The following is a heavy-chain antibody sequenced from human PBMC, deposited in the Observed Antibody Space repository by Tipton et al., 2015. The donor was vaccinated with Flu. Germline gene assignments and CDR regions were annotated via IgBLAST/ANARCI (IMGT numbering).Heavy chain of an antibody. CDR3: ARDLSYSSGWYNY. J-gene: IGHJ4*02. D-gene: IGHD6-19*01. V-gene: IGHV3-11*01. Sequence: GSLRLSCAASGFTFSDYYMSWIRQAPGKGLEWVSYISSSGSTIYYADSVEGRFTISRDNAKNSLYLQMNSLRAEDTAVYYCARDLSYSSGWYNYWGQGTLVTVSS. CDR2: ISSSGSTI. CDR1: GFTFSDYY.